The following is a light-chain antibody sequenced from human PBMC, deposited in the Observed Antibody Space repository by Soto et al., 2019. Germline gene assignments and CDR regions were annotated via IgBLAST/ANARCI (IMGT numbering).Light chain of an antibody. CDR1: SRDVGGYTY. Sequence: QSALTQPASVSGSPGQSITISCTGTSRDVGGYTYVSWYQQHPGKAPKLMIYEVSNRPTGVSNRFSGSKSGNTASLTISGLQAEDEADYYCSSYTSSSTLVFGGGPKLTVL. J-gene: IGLJ2*01. V-gene: IGLV2-14*01. CDR2: EVS. CDR3: SSYTSSSTLV.